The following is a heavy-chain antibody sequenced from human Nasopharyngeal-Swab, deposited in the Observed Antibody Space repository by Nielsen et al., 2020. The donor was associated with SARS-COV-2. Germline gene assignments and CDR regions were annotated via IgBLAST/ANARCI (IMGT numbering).Heavy chain of an antibody. CDR3: AREQEYSSGWYEQLAGNYYYYMDV. V-gene: IGHV1-2*02. J-gene: IGHJ6*03. Sequence: ASVKVSCKASGYTFTDYYMHWVRQAPGQGLEWMGWINPNSGGTNYAQKLQGRVTMTTDTSTSTAYMELRSLRSDDTAVYYCAREQEYSSGWYEQLAGNYYYYMDVWGKGTTVTVSS. CDR2: INPNSGGT. D-gene: IGHD6-19*01. CDR1: GYTFTDYY.